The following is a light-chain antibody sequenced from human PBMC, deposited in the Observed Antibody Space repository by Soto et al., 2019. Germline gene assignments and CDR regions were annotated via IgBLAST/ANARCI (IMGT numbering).Light chain of an antibody. V-gene: IGKV1-5*01. CDR1: QSISVS. CDR2: GAS. Sequence: IQMTQSPSTLSASVGGTVDISCRASQSISVSLAWYQQKPGKAPRLLIYGASTLQGGVPSRFSGRGSGTEFTLTVTSLQPEDLASYFCQQYDKYSTFGHGTKVDIK. J-gene: IGKJ1*01. CDR3: QQYDKYST.